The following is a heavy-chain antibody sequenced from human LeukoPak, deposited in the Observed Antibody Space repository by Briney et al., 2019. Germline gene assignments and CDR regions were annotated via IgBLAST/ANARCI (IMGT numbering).Heavy chain of an antibody. CDR1: GGSISSYY. CDR3: AALNYNIFTGYSSLVDY. J-gene: IGHJ4*01. V-gene: IGHV4-59*01. Sequence: SETLSLTCTVSGGSISSYYWSWIRQPPGKGLEWIGYIYYSGSTNYNPSLKSRVTISIDTSKNQFSLKLSSVTAADTALYYCAALNYNIFTGYSSLVDYWGQGFLVTVSS. D-gene: IGHD3-9*01. CDR2: IYYSGST.